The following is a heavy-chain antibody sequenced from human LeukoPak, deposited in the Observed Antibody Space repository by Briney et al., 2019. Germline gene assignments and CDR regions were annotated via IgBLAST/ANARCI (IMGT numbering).Heavy chain of an antibody. CDR1: GGSISSYY. CDR3: ARTMVRGVITFDY. Sequence: PSETLSLTCTVSGGSISSYYWSWIRQPPGKGLEWIGYIYYSGSTNYNPSLKSRVTISVDTSKNRFSLKLSSVTAADTAVYYCARTMVRGVITFDYWGQGTLVTVSS. D-gene: IGHD3-10*01. CDR2: IYYSGST. J-gene: IGHJ4*02. V-gene: IGHV4-59*01.